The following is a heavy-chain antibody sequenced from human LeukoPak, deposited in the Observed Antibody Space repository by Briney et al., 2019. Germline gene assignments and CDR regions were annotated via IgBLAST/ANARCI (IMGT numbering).Heavy chain of an antibody. V-gene: IGHV1-69*04. D-gene: IGHD6-19*01. CDR2: IIPILGIA. Sequence: SVKVSCKASGGTFSSYAISWVRQAPGQGLEWMGRIIPILGIANYAQKFQGRITITADKSTSIAYMELSSLRSEDTAVYYCATRINSSGWYGGYYYYGMDVWGQGTTVTVSS. CDR3: ATRINSSGWYGGYYYYGMDV. J-gene: IGHJ6*02. CDR1: GGTFSSYA.